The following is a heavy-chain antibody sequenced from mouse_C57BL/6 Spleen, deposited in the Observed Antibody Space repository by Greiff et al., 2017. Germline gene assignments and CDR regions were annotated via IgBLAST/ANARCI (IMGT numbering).Heavy chain of an antibody. D-gene: IGHD1-1*01. Sequence: QVQLQQSGPELVKPGASVKISCKASGYAFSSSWMNWVKQRPGKGLEWIGRIYPGDGDTNYNGKFKGKATLTADKSSSTASMQLSSLTSEDSAVYFCARFITTVVGFDYWGQGTTLTVSS. CDR3: ARFITTVVGFDY. J-gene: IGHJ2*01. CDR1: GYAFSSSW. CDR2: IYPGDGDT. V-gene: IGHV1-82*01.